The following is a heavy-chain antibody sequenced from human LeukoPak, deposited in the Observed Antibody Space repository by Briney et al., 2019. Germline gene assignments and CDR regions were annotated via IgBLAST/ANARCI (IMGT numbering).Heavy chain of an antibody. J-gene: IGHJ5*02. D-gene: IGHD3-10*01. CDR2: IYYSGST. CDR3: ARQGHDMVRGVTVWFDP. V-gene: IGHV4-39*01. CDR1: GGSISSSSYY. Sequence: PSETLSLTCTVSGGSISSSSYYWGWIRHPPGKGLEWIGSIYYSGSTYYNPSLKSRDTISVDTSKNQFSLKLSSVTAADTAVYYCARQGHDMVRGVTVWFDPWGQGTLVTVSS.